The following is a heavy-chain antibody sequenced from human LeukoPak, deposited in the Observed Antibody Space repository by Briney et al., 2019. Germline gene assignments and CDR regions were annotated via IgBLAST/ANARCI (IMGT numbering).Heavy chain of an antibody. J-gene: IGHJ4*02. V-gene: IGHV4-38-2*01. CDR1: GYSISSGYY. CDR3: ARRGDGYNPDY. Sequence: SETLSLTCAVPGYSISSGYYWGWIRQPPGKGLEWIGNIYHSGYTFYNPSLESRVTISVDTSKNQFSLKLTSVIAADTAVYYCARRGDGYNPDYWGQGTLVTVSS. D-gene: IGHD5-24*01. CDR2: IYHSGYT.